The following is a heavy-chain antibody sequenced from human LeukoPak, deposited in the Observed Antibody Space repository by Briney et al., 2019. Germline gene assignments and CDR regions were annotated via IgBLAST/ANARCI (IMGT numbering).Heavy chain of an antibody. CDR2: ITSSSGAI. CDR1: GFTFSSYS. D-gene: IGHD4-17*01. CDR3: TRVEYGDYPGDY. V-gene: IGHV3-48*01. J-gene: IGHJ4*02. Sequence: PGGSLRLSCAASGFTFSSYSMNWVRQAPGKGLEWISYITSSSGAIYYADPVKGRFTISRDNAKNSLYLQMNGLRAEDTAVYYCTRVEYGDYPGDYWGQGTLVTVSS.